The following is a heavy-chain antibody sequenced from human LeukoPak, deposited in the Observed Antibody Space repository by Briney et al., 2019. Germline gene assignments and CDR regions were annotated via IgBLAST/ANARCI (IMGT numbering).Heavy chain of an antibody. CDR2: IYPGDSDT. V-gene: IGHV5-51*01. Sequence: GESLKISCKGSGYSSATSWIGWVRQMPGKGLEWMGIIYPGDSDTRYSPSFQGQVTISADKSISTAYLQWSRLKASDTAMYYCARMGSSSFNWFDPWGQGTLVTVSS. CDR3: ARMGSSSFNWFDP. J-gene: IGHJ5*02. CDR1: GYSSATSW. D-gene: IGHD6-13*01.